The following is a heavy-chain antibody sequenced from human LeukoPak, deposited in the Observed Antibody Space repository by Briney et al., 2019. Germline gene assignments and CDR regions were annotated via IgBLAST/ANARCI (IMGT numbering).Heavy chain of an antibody. D-gene: IGHD6-13*01. CDR1: GFTFGDYA. Sequence: GGSLRLSCTASGFTFGDYAMSWFRQAPEKGLEWVGVIRSKAYGGTTEYAASVKGRFTISRDDSKSIAYLEVNSLKTEDTAMYYCTRSGYSSNWSYYFDYWGQGTLDTVSS. J-gene: IGHJ4*02. V-gene: IGHV3-49*03. CDR2: IRSKAYGGTT. CDR3: TRSGYSSNWSYYFDY.